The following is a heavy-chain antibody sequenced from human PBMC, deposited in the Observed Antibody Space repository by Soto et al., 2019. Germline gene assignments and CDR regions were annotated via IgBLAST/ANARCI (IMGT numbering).Heavy chain of an antibody. CDR3: ARSGGYDFWSGYPFDP. Sequence: PVKVSCKASGGTFSSYTISWVRQAPGQGLEWTGRIIPILGIANYAQKFQGRVTITADKSTSTAYMELSSLRSEDTAVYYCARSGGYDFWSGYPFDPWGQGTLVTVSS. J-gene: IGHJ5*02. CDR2: IIPILGIA. CDR1: GGTFSSYT. D-gene: IGHD3-3*01. V-gene: IGHV1-69*02.